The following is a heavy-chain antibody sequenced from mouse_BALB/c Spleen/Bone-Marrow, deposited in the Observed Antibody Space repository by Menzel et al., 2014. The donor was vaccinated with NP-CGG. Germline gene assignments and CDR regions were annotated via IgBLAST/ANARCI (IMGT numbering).Heavy chain of an antibody. Sequence: QVQLKESGAELMKPGASVKISCKATGYTFSSYWIEWVKQRPGHGLEWIGEILPGSGNTNYNEKFKGKATFTADTSSNTAYMQLSSLTSEDSAVYYCAREDITTVVEMDYWGRGTSVTVSS. J-gene: IGHJ4*01. D-gene: IGHD1-1*01. CDR3: AREDITTVVEMDY. V-gene: IGHV1-9*01. CDR1: GYTFSSYW. CDR2: ILPGSGNT.